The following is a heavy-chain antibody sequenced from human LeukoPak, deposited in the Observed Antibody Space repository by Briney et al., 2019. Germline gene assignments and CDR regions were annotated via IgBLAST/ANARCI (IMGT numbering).Heavy chain of an antibody. D-gene: IGHD3-10*01. CDR2: IYYSGTT. J-gene: IGHJ4*02. Sequence: SETLSLTCTVSGVFTSVYYWTWIRKPPGKGREWIGHIYYSGTTNYNSSLKTRVTISVDTFKNQFFPELTSATATDTSVYFCARDGGGGAWSYWGQGILVTVSS. CDR3: ARDGGGGAWSY. CDR1: GVFTSVYY. V-gene: IGHV4-59*12.